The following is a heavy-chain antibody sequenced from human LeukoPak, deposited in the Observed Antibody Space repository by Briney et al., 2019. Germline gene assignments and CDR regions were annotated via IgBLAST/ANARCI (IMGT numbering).Heavy chain of an antibody. J-gene: IGHJ3*02. CDR1: GYTFTGYY. Sequence: ASVKVSCKASGYTFTGYYMHWVRQAPGQGLEWMGWINPDSGGTNYAQKFQGRVTMTRDTSISTAYMELSRLRSDDTAVYYCARDNRITMIVVENDAFDIWGQGTMVTVSS. D-gene: IGHD3-22*01. CDR3: ARDNRITMIVVENDAFDI. V-gene: IGHV1-2*02. CDR2: INPDSGGT.